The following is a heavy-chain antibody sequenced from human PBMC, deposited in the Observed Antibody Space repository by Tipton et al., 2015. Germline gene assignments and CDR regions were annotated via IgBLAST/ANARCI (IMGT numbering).Heavy chain of an antibody. Sequence: QLVQSGAEVKKPGSSVKVSCKASGGTFSRYAISWVRQAPGQGLEWMGGIIPMSDTPNYAQKFQGRVTVSADESATTTYMELSSLRFEDTAMYYCARGSEGYFDCWGQGTLVTVSS. CDR2: IIPMSDTP. J-gene: IGHJ4*02. V-gene: IGHV1-69*01. CDR3: ARGSEGYFDC. CDR1: GGTFSRYA.